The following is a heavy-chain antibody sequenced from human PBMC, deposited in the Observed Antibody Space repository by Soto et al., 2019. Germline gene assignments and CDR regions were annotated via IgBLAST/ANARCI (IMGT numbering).Heavy chain of an antibody. J-gene: IGHJ4*02. CDR1: GFTFISSF. D-gene: IGHD6-13*01. CDR3: AKDYIAAAGTPYFDY. CDR2: INQDGGGT. Sequence: AGGSLRLSCVASGFTFISSFMGWVRQAPGKGLEWVANINQDGGGTYYVDSVEGRFTISRDNAKDSLYLQMNSLRAEDTAVYYCAKDYIAAAGTPYFDYWGQGTLVTVSS. V-gene: IGHV3-7*03.